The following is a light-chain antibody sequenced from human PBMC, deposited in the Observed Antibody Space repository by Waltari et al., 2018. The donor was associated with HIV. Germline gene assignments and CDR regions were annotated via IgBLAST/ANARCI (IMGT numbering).Light chain of an antibody. CDR3: ATWDNSLSMGV. V-gene: IGLV1-51*01. CDR1: SSDIGSYS. Sequence: QSVLTQPPSVSAAPGQKVTISCSGSSSDIGSYSVSWYQQFPGTAPRRLIFATEERPSGIPDRVSASKSGRYANLDITGLETGDEGEYDCATWDNSLSMGVCGGGTKWSVL. CDR2: ATE. J-gene: IGLJ3*02.